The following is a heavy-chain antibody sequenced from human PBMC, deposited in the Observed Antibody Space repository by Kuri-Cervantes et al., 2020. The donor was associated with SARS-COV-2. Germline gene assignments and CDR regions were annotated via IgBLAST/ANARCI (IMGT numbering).Heavy chain of an antibody. CDR2: IIPIFGTA. CDR3: ARSGWSKKHGYYYYYGMDV. V-gene: IGHV1-69*13. J-gene: IGHJ6*02. CDR1: GYTFNMFG. D-gene: IGHD2-15*01. Sequence: SVKVSCKASGYTFNMFGYSWVRQAPGQGLEWMGGIIPIFGTANYAQKFQGRVTITADGSTSTAYMELSSLRSKDTAVYYCARSGWSKKHGYYYYYGMDVWGQGTTVTVSS.